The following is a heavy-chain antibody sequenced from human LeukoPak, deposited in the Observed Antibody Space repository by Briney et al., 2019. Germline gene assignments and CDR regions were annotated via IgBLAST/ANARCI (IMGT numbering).Heavy chain of an antibody. V-gene: IGHV4-4*07. CDR2: IYTSGST. Sequence: KPSETLSLTCTVSGGSISSYYWSWIRQPAGKGLEWIGRIYTSGSTNYNPSLKSRVTMSVDTSKNQFSLKLSSVTAADTAVYYCARLGTGTRYNWFDPWGQGTLVTVSS. CDR1: GGSISSYY. CDR3: ARLGTGTRYNWFDP. D-gene: IGHD1-1*01. J-gene: IGHJ5*02.